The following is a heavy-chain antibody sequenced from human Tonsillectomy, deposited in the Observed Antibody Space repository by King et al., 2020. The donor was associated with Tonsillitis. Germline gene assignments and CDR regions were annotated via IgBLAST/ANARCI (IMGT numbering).Heavy chain of an antibody. CDR1: GYAFTVYP. CDR3: ARVSYCGYGSCYDIDH. Sequence: VQLVQSGSELKKPGASVKVSCKASGYAFTVYPMSWVRQAPGQGLEWMGWINTNTRNATYAQGFTGRFVFSLDTSVSTAFLQITSLKADDTAFYFCARVSYCGYGSCYDIDHWGQGTLVTVSS. J-gene: IGHJ4*02. D-gene: IGHD2-15*01. V-gene: IGHV7-4-1*02. CDR2: INTNTRNA.